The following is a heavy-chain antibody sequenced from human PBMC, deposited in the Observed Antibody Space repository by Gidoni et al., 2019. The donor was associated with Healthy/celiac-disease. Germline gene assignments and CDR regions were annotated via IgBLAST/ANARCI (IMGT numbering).Heavy chain of an antibody. Sequence: QVQLQASGPGLVKPSQTLSLTCTVSGGSISRGGYYWRWIRQHPWKGLEWIGYISYSGRTYYNPSIKSRVNISVDTSKNQFSLKLSSVTAADTAVYYCASNPDYYDSSAPETLRFDYWGQGTLVTVSS. CDR1: GGSISRGGYY. CDR2: ISYSGRT. V-gene: IGHV4-31*03. D-gene: IGHD3-22*01. J-gene: IGHJ4*02. CDR3: ASNPDYYDSSAPETLRFDY.